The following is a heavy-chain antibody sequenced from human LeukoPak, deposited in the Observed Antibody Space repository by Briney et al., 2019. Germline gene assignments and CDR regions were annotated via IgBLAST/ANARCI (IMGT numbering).Heavy chain of an antibody. CDR1: GGSISSYY. CDR3: ARGGRNYGPRWGLSDY. J-gene: IGHJ4*02. V-gene: IGHV4-59*01. Sequence: SETLSLTCTVSGGSISSYYWSWIRQPPGKGLEWIGYIYYSGSTNYNPSLKSRVTISVDTSKNQFSLKLSSVTAADTAVYYCARGGRNYGPRWGLSDYWGQGTLVTVSS. CDR2: IYYSGST. D-gene: IGHD4-11*01.